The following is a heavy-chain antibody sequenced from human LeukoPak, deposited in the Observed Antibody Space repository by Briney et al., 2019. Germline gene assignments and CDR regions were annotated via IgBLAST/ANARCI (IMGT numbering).Heavy chain of an antibody. V-gene: IGHV3-21*01. Sequence: GGSLRLSCAASGFTFSSYSMNWVRQAPGKGLEWVSSISGSSSYIYYADSVKGRFTISRDNAKNSLYLQMNSLRAEDTAVYYCARDTRDWGALDYWGQGTLVTVSS. CDR3: ARDTRDWGALDY. CDR2: ISGSSSYI. J-gene: IGHJ4*02. CDR1: GFTFSSYS. D-gene: IGHD7-27*01.